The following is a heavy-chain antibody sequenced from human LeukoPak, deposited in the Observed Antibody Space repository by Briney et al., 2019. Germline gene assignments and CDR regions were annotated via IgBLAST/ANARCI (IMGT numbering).Heavy chain of an antibody. Sequence: GGSLRLSCPASGFTFSSYSINWVRQAPGKGLEWVSSISSSSSYIYYADSVKGRFTISRDNAKNSLYLQMNSLRAEDTAVYYCAKSDHYDSNGYYDYWGQGTLVTVSS. J-gene: IGHJ4*02. CDR2: ISSSSSYI. V-gene: IGHV3-21*04. D-gene: IGHD3-22*01. CDR3: AKSDHYDSNGYYDY. CDR1: GFTFSSYS.